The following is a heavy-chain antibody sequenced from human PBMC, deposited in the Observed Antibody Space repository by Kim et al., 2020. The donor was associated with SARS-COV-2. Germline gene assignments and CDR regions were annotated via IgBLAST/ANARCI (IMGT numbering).Heavy chain of an antibody. CDR2: IHDNSHAT. D-gene: IGHD2-21*01. CDR3: VSADGVGTLDSYY. J-gene: IGHJ4*02. Sequence: GGSLRLSCAASGLAFDDYWMSWVRQAPGKALEWVATIHDNSHATWYAASVGGRFAVSRDNSKNTMYLQMNSLRVDDTAVYYCVSADGVGTLDSYYWGKRT. V-gene: IGHV3-23*01. CDR1: GLAFDDYW.